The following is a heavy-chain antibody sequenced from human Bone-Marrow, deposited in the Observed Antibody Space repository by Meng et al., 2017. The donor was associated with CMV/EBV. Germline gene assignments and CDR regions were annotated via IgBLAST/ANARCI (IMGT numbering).Heavy chain of an antibody. CDR3: ARDNNWGPDY. Sequence: ASVKVSCKASGYTFTRYYMHWVRQAPGQGLEWMGWIHPHRGDTNYAQQFQGRVTLTRDTSINTGYMELTRLTSDDTAVYYCARDNNWGPDYWGQGTRVTVSS. CDR1: GYTFTRYY. J-gene: IGHJ4*02. CDR2: IHPHRGDT. V-gene: IGHV1-2*02. D-gene: IGHD7-27*01.